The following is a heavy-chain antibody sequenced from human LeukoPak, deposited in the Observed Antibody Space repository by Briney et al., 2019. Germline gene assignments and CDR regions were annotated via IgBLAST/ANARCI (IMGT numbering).Heavy chain of an antibody. CDR2: ISGDGGST. D-gene: IGHD1-1*01. CDR3: ARRVTGTDKGFDF. CDR1: GFTFSSYG. J-gene: IGHJ4*02. V-gene: IGHV3-23*01. Sequence: GGSLRLSCAASGFTFSSYGVSWVRQAPGKGLEWVSTISGDGGSTYYADSVRGRFTISRGNRKNTMSLQMNSLRVEDTAVYYCARRVTGTDKGFDFWGQGTLVTVSS.